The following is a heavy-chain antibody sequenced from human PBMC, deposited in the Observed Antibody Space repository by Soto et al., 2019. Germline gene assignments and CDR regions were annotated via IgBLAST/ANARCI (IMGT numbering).Heavy chain of an antibody. CDR2: FIPAYRTL. CDR1: GGSFGNSA. V-gene: IGHV1-69*01. D-gene: IGHD3-3*01. J-gene: IGHJ4*02. CDR3: ATGVIWIGYFTVDS. Sequence: QVLLVQSGAEVKKPGSSVKISCKSSGGSFGNSAINWVRQTPGQGREWLGGFIPAYRTLNVAQKFKGRVTITADESTGTAFMTLSGLASNETAGYYCATGVIWIGYFTVDSWGQGTRVTVSS.